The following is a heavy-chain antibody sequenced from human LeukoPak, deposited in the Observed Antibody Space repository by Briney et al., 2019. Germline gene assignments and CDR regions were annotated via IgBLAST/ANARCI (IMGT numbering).Heavy chain of an antibody. CDR3: ARPQDYGDGAFDI. CDR1: GFTFSNYG. CDR2: VADDGRDK. D-gene: IGHD4-17*01. Sequence: PGGSLRLSCAASGFTFSNYGMHWVRQAPGKGLEWVAVVADDGRDKHHADSVKGRFTISRDNSKNMLLLQMNSLRPEDTAVYYCARPQDYGDGAFDIWGQGTMVTVSS. V-gene: IGHV3-30*03. J-gene: IGHJ3*02.